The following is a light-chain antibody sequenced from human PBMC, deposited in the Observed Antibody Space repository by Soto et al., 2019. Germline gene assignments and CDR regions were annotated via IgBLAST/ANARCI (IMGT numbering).Light chain of an antibody. J-gene: IGKJ4*01. CDR1: QSVSSYS. CDR2: GAS. CDR3: QQYDTSPLT. Sequence: EIVLTQSPGTLSLSRGESGTLSCRASQSVSSYSLAWYQQKRGQAPRLLMYGASRRASGIPDRFAGSGSGTDFTLTISRLEPEDFAVYYCQQYDTSPLTFGGGTKVDIK. V-gene: IGKV3-20*01.